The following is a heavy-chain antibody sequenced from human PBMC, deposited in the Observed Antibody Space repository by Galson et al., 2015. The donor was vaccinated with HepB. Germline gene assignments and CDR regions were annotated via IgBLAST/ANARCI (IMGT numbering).Heavy chain of an antibody. V-gene: IGHV4-61*02. J-gene: IGHJ6*03. CDR3: ARCPSIAARLGYYMDV. Sequence: TLSLTCTVSGGSISSGSYYWSWIRQPAGKGLEWIGRIYTSGSTNYNPSLKSRVTMLVDTSKNQFSLKLSSVTAADTAVYYCARCPSIAARLGYYMDVWGKGTTVTVSS. CDR2: IYTSGST. CDR1: GGSISSGSYY. D-gene: IGHD6-6*01.